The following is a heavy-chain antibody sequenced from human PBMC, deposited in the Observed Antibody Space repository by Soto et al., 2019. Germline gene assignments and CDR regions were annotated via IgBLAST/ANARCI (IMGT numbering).Heavy chain of an antibody. V-gene: IGHV1-69*06. Sequence: AAKFSCKASGGTFSSHAISWVRQDPGQGLEWMGGITPIFGTANYAQKFQGRVTIIADKLTSTAYMELRSLTSEDTAVYYCARGDDFDYYYGVDVWGQGTTVTVSS. CDR2: ITPIFGTA. J-gene: IGHJ6*02. D-gene: IGHD3-16*01. CDR1: GGTFSSHA. CDR3: ARGDDFDYYYGVDV.